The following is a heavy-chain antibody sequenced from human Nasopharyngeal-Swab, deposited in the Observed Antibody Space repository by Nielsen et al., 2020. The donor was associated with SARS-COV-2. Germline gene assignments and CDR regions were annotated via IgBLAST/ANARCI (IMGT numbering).Heavy chain of an antibody. D-gene: IGHD6-19*01. Sequence: GGSLRLSCAASGFIFSTHTMNWVRQAPGKGLEWLSSIRSSTSYIYYADSVKGRFTISRDNAKNSLYLQMNSLRTEDTAVYYCATSGYSSGWIFWGQGTLVTVSS. CDR1: GFIFSTHT. CDR3: ATSGYSSGWIF. CDR2: IRSSTSYI. J-gene: IGHJ4*02. V-gene: IGHV3-21*01.